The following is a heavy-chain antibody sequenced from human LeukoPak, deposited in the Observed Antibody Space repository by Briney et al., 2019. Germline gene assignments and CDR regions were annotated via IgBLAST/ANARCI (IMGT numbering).Heavy chain of an antibody. D-gene: IGHD3-9*01. V-gene: IGHV3-15*01. Sequence: GGSLRLSCAASGFTFSNAWMSWVRQAPGKGLEWVGRIKSKTDGGTTDYAAPAKGRFTISRDDSKNTLYLQMNSLKTEDTAVYYCTTDSTYYDILTGSTDWGQGTLVTVSS. CDR2: IKSKTDGGTT. CDR3: TTDSTYYDILTGSTD. J-gene: IGHJ4*02. CDR1: GFTFSNAW.